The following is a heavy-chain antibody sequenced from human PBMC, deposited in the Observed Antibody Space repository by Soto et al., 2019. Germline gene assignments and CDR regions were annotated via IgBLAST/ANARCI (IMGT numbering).Heavy chain of an antibody. CDR1: GGSFSGYY. J-gene: IGHJ4*02. V-gene: IGHV4-34*01. Sequence: QVQLQQWGAGLLKPSETLSLTCAVYGGSFSGYYWSWIRQPPGKGLEWIGEINHSGSTTYNPSRRSRVAIAVDTSLNQFSQELSSVSAADTSVYYWARTHMYYYVSRGYYWRSADGEVFDYWGQGTLGTVSS. D-gene: IGHD3-22*01. CDR2: INHSGST. CDR3: ARTHMYYYVSRGYYWRSADGEVFDY.